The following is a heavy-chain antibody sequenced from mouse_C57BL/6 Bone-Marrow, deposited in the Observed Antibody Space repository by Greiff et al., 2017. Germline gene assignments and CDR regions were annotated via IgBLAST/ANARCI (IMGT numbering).Heavy chain of an antibody. CDR1: GYTFTSYW. V-gene: IGHV1-7*01. D-gene: IGHD2-4*01. CDR3: ARDHDYDVDYLDY. J-gene: IGHJ2*01. Sequence: VQLQQSGAELAKPGASVKLSCKASGYTFTSYWMHWVKQRPGQGLEWIGYINPSSGYTKYNQKFKDKATLTADKSSSTAYMQLSGLTYEDSAVYYRARDHDYDVDYLDYWGQGATLTVSS. CDR2: INPSSGYT.